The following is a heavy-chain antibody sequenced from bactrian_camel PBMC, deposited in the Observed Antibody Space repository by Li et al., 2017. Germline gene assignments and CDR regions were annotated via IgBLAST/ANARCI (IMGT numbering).Heavy chain of an antibody. J-gene: IGHJ4*01. V-gene: IGHV3S9*01. D-gene: IGHD6*01. CDR1: GDTISRYC. CDR3: ATLGFTVAGTVVDY. CDR2: IDVDEGT. Sequence: QLVESGGGSVQVGGSLRLSCVASGDTISRYCMGWFRRIPDKEREAIASIDVDEGTDYADSVMGRFTISRDNAKNTAYLHMNSLKYEDTAVYYCATLGFTVAGTVVDYWGQGTQVTVS.